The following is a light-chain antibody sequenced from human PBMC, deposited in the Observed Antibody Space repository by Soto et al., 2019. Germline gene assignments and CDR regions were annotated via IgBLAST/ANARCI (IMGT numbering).Light chain of an antibody. V-gene: IGKV1-5*01. J-gene: IGKJ1*01. CDR2: DAS. CDR3: QQYTSYSRGT. CDR1: QSISSW. Sequence: DIQMTQSPSTLCASVGDRVTITCRAGQSISSWLAWYQQKPGKAPKLLIYDASSLESGVPSRFSGSGAGTEFTLTISSLQPDDFATYYCQQYTSYSRGTFGQGTKVDIK.